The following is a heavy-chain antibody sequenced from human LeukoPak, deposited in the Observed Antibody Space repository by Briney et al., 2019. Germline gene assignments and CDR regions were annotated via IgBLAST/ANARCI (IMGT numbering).Heavy chain of an antibody. CDR2: MNPNSGNT. D-gene: IGHD3-10*01. Sequence: VASVKVSCKASGYTFTSYDINWVRQATGQGLEWMGWMNPNSGNTGYAQKFQGRVTMTRNTSISTAYMELSSLRSEDTAVYYCARAGGRVRGVISSTRYYMDVWGKGTTVTISS. CDR1: GYTFTSYD. V-gene: IGHV1-8*01. J-gene: IGHJ6*03. CDR3: ARAGGRVRGVISSTRYYMDV.